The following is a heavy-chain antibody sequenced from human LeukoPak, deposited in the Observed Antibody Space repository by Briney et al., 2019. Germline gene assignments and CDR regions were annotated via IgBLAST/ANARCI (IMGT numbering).Heavy chain of an antibody. Sequence: GGSLRLSCAASGFTFDDYAMHWVRQAPGKGLEWVSGISWNSGSIGYADSVKGRFTISRDNAKNSLYLQMNSLRAEDMALYYCAKGETEDFYYYMDVWGKGTTVTVSS. CDR1: GFTFDDYA. D-gene: IGHD3-16*01. CDR2: ISWNSGSI. V-gene: IGHV3-9*03. J-gene: IGHJ6*03. CDR3: AKGETEDFYYYMDV.